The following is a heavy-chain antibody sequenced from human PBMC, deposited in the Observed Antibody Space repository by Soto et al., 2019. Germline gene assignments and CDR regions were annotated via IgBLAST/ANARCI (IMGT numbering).Heavy chain of an antibody. CDR1: GFTFSSYS. D-gene: IGHD2-15*01. CDR2: ISSSSSTI. V-gene: IGHV3-48*01. Sequence: GGSLRLSCAASGFTFSSYSMNWVRQAPGKGLEWVSYISSSSSTIYYADSVKGRFTISRDNAKNSLYLQMNSLRAEDTAVYYCARGAAGYCSGGSCYDFDYWGQGTLVTVSS. CDR3: ARGAAGYCSGGSCYDFDY. J-gene: IGHJ4*02.